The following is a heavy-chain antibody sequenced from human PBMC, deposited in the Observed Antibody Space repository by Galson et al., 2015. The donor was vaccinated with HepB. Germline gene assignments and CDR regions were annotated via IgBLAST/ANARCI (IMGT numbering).Heavy chain of an antibody. CDR2: INTSGSTI. D-gene: IGHD3-3*01. J-gene: IGHJ6*02. V-gene: IGHV3-48*03. Sequence: SLRLSCAASGFTFSSYEMNWVRQAPGKGLEWLSFINTSGSTIKSADSVKGRFTISRDNAKNSLYLQMNSLRAEDTAVYYCARVGNFDFWSGYYAGDYYYGMDVWGQGTTVTVSS. CDR3: ARVGNFDFWSGYYAGDYYYGMDV. CDR1: GFTFSSYE.